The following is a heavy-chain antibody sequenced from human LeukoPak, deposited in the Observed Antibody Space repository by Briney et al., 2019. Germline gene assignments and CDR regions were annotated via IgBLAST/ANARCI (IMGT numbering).Heavy chain of an antibody. CDR1: GFTFSSYA. D-gene: IGHD6-19*01. Sequence: GGSLRLSCAASGFTFSSYAMHWVRQAPGKGLEWVAVISYDGSNKYYADSVKGRFAISRDNSKNTLYLQMNSLRAEDTAVYYCARGISGYLDYWGQGTLVTVSS. V-gene: IGHV3-30*01. CDR2: ISYDGSNK. CDR3: ARGISGYLDY. J-gene: IGHJ4*02.